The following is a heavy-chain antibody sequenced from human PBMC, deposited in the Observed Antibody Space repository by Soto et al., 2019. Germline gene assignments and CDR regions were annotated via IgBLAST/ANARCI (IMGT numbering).Heavy chain of an antibody. V-gene: IGHV3-30*03. D-gene: IGHD6-13*01. CDR2: ISYDGSNK. CDR1: GFTFSSYG. J-gene: IGHJ6*02. CDR3: ARSSSWYYYYYGMDV. Sequence: QVQLVESGGGVVQPGRSLRLSCAASGFTFSSYGMHCVRQAPGKGLEWVAVISYDGSNKYYADSVKGRFTISRDNSKNTLYLQMNSLRAEDTAVYYCARSSSWYYYYYGMDVWGQGTTVTVSS.